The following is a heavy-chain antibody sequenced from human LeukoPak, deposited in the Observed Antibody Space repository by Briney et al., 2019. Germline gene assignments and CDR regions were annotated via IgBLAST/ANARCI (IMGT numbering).Heavy chain of an antibody. J-gene: IGHJ4*02. CDR1: GGSISSYY. CDR3: ARVLRGYNYGRGADY. D-gene: IGHD5-18*01. Sequence: PSETLSLTCTVSGGSISSYYWSWIRQPPGKGLEWIGHISYSGSTYYNPSLKSRVTISVDTSKNEFSLKLSSVTAADTAVYYCARVLRGYNYGRGADYWGQGTLVTVSS. CDR2: ISYSGST. V-gene: IGHV4-59*12.